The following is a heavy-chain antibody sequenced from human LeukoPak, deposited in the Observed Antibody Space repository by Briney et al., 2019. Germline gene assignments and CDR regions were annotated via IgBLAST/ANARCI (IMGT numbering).Heavy chain of an antibody. D-gene: IGHD6-13*01. J-gene: IGHJ4*02. CDR2: FHTRGST. V-gene: IGHV4-61*02. CDR1: RGSISSGNYY. CDR3: ARVSYSSSWHEDY. Sequence: SQTLSLTCTVSRGSISSGNYYWSWIRQPAGKGLEWIGRFHTRGSTNYNPSLKSRVSISMDPSKNQFSQKLSSVTAADTAVYYCARVSYSSSWHEDYWGQGTLVTVSS.